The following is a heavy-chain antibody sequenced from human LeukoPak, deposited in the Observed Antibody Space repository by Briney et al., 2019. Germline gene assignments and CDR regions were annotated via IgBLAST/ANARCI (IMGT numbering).Heavy chain of an antibody. J-gene: IGHJ5*02. Sequence: GGSLRLSCAASGFTFSSYAMSWVRQAPGKGLEWVSSISGNGGYTYHADSVKGRFTISRDNSKNTLYLQVNSLRAEDTAVYFCVKGSSGSSGSWGQGTLVTVST. D-gene: IGHD3-10*01. CDR3: VKGSSGSSGS. V-gene: IGHV3-23*01. CDR2: ISGNGGYT. CDR1: GFTFSSYA.